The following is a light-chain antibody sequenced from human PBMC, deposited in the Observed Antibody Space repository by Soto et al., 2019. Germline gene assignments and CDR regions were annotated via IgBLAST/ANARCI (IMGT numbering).Light chain of an antibody. V-gene: IGKV3-20*01. CDR3: QQYDTSPLT. CDR1: QSVSSSY. J-gene: IGKJ4*01. Sequence: EIVLTQSPVNLSLSPGERATLSCRASQSVSSSYLAWYQQKPGQAPRLLIYGASSRATGIQDRFSGSGSGTDFTLTISSLQPDDFATYYCQQYDTSPLTFGGGTKVDIK. CDR2: GAS.